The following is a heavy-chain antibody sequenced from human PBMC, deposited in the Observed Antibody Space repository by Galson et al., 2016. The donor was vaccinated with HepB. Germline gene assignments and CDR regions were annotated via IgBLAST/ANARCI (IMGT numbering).Heavy chain of an antibody. Sequence: SLRLSCAASGFTFSEYYMSWVRQAPGKGLECVSYISSSRCYTHYAESVQGRFTISRDNAKNTLYLEMNSLSAADTAVYYCARAPMLRGVIMTTPFDYWGQGTLVTVSS. CDR2: ISSSRCYT. CDR1: GFTFSEYY. V-gene: IGHV3-11*05. D-gene: IGHD3-10*01. J-gene: IGHJ4*02. CDR3: ARAPMLRGVIMTTPFDY.